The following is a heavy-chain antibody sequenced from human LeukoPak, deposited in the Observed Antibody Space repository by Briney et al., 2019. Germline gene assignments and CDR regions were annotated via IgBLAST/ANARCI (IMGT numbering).Heavy chain of an antibody. D-gene: IGHD1-26*01. CDR3: ARDLPPVVGATTAYDY. J-gene: IGHJ4*02. Sequence: SVKVSCKASGGTFSSYAISWVRQAPGQGLEWMGRIIPILGIVNYAQKFQGRVTITADKSTSTAYMELSSLRSEDTAVYYCARDLPPVVGATTAYDYWGQGTLVTVSS. V-gene: IGHV1-69*04. CDR2: IIPILGIV. CDR1: GGTFSSYA.